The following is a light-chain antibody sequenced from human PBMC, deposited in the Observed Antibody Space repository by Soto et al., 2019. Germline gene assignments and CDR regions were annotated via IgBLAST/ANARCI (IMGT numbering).Light chain of an antibody. CDR1: QSVSSSY. Sequence: EIVLTQSPGTLSLSPGERATLSCRASQSVSSSYLAWYQQKPGQAPRLLIYGASGRATGIPDRFSGSGSGTDFPLTISRLEPEDFPVYYCHQYGSSRGFTFGPGTNVHIK. CDR3: HQYGSSRGFT. CDR2: GAS. J-gene: IGKJ3*01. V-gene: IGKV3-20*01.